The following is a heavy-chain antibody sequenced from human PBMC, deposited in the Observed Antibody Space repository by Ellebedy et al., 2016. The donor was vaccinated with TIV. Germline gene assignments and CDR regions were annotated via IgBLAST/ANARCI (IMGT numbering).Heavy chain of an antibody. V-gene: IGHV1-2*02. Sequence: AASVKVSCKASGYTFTDYYMHWVRQAPGQGLEWMGWINPNSGGTNYAQKFQGRVTMTRDTSISTAYMELSRLRSDDTAVYYCARDFDYGDYYYFDYWGQGTLVTVSS. CDR2: INPNSGGT. CDR3: ARDFDYGDYYYFDY. CDR1: GYTFTDYY. J-gene: IGHJ4*02. D-gene: IGHD4-17*01.